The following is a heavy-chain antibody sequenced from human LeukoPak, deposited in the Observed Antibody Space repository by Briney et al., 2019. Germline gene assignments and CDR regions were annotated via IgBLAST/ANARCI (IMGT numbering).Heavy chain of an antibody. J-gene: IGHJ3*02. Sequence: GGSLTLSCTPSGGTFGDYAMSWVRQAPGKGLEWVGFITSKAYGGTAEYAASVKGRFTISRDDSKSLAYLQMNSLKTEDTAVYYCTRDREAAAGINVLDIWGQGTMVTVSS. CDR2: ITSKAYGGTA. CDR3: TRDREAAAGINVLDI. CDR1: GGTFGDYA. V-gene: IGHV3-49*04. D-gene: IGHD6-13*01.